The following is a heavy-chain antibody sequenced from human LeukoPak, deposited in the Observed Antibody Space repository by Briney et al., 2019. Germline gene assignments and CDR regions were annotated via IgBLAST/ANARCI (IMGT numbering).Heavy chain of an antibody. CDR3: AITDTAMVTAYIDY. V-gene: IGHV4-34*01. Sequence: SETLSLACAVYGGSVSGYYWSWIRQPPGKGLEWIGEINHRGSTNYNPSLKSRSTISLDTSTNPFSLQLSSVTAADTAVYYCAITDTAMVTAYIDYWGQGTLVTVSS. D-gene: IGHD5-18*01. J-gene: IGHJ4*02. CDR1: GGSVSGYY. CDR2: INHRGST.